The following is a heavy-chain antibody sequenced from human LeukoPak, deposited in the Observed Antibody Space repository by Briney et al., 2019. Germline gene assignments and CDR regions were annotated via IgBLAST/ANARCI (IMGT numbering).Heavy chain of an antibody. CDR3: ARGAYGSGSSYNFYGMDV. CDR1: GYRFPTSW. CDR2: IYPDDPDT. Sequence: GESLKISCKGSGYRFPTSWIAWVRQIHGKGFEWMGVIYPDDPDTIYNPSFEGQVTFSVDKSISTAYLQWSSLKASDTAIYYCARGAYGSGSSYNFYGMDVWGQGTPVAVSS. J-gene: IGHJ6*02. V-gene: IGHV5-51*01. D-gene: IGHD3-10*01.